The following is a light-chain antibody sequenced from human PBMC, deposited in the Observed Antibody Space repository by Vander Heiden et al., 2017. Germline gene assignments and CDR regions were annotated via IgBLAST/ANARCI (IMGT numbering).Light chain of an antibody. CDR2: SKN. CDR3: ATWDDSLNGVV. CDR1: SSNLGSNT. Sequence: QSVLTQPPSASGTPGQRVTISCSGSSSNLGSNTVNWYQQVPGAAPKLLIYSKNQRPSGVPDRFSGSKSGTSASLAISGLQSEDEADYHCATWDDSLNGVVFAGGTKLTVL. J-gene: IGLJ2*01. V-gene: IGLV1-44*01.